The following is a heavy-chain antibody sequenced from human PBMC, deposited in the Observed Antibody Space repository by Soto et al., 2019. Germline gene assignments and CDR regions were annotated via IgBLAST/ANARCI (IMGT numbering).Heavy chain of an antibody. CDR1: EYTFSSLW. J-gene: IGHJ4*02. Sequence: DVQLVESGGGLVQPGGSLRLSCEASEYTFSSLWMNWVRQAPGKGLEWVAIIEQNGGERHYLDSVKGRFTISRDNAKKSVYLQMNSLRAEDTALYYCVGGYGWLPDYWGQGTLVIVSS. D-gene: IGHD6-19*01. V-gene: IGHV3-7*05. CDR2: IEQNGGER. CDR3: VGGYGWLPDY.